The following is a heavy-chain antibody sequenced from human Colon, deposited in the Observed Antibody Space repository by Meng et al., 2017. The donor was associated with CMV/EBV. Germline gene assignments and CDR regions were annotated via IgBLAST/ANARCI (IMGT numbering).Heavy chain of an antibody. D-gene: IGHD2-8*02. CDR1: GFSPTTTGAG. CDR3: ARHSLTILTD. CDR2: IHWDDDK. J-gene: IGHJ4*02. V-gene: IGHV2-5*02. Sequence: QITLKESGPALVNTTQTPTLTCTFSGFSPTTTGAGVAWVRQPPGKAPELLALIHWDDDKRYSPSLKNRLNITRDTSKNQVVLSMTDLDPADTGTFYCARHSLTILTDWGQGALVTVSS.